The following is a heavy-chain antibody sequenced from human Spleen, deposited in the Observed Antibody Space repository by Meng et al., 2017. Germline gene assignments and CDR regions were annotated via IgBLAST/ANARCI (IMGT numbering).Heavy chain of an antibody. CDR1: GYSFTSYW. V-gene: IGHV5-51*01. CDR2: IYPGDSDT. Sequence: KVSCKGSGYSFTSYWIGWVRQMPGKGLEWMEIIYPGDSDTRYSPSFQGQVTISADKSISTAYLQWSSLKASDTAMYYCARPDYYDSNNAFDIWGQGTMVTVSS. CDR3: ARPDYYDSNNAFDI. D-gene: IGHD3-22*01. J-gene: IGHJ3*02.